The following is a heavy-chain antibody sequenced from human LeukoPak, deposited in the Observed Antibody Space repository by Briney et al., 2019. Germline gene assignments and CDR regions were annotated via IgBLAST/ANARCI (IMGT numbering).Heavy chain of an antibody. Sequence: GGSLRFSCAASGLSFSSFAMSWVRQGPARGLEWVSSIRGNGETFNADSVKGRFTLSSDSSRNTVYFQLNNLRVEDTAIYYCAKASWVSSTDAVRWGQGTLVTVSS. CDR1: GLSFSSFA. V-gene: IGHV3-23*01. D-gene: IGHD3-16*01. J-gene: IGHJ4*02. CDR2: IRGNGET. CDR3: AKASWVSSTDAVR.